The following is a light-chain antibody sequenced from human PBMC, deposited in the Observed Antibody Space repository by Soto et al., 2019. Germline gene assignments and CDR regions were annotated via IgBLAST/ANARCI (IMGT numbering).Light chain of an antibody. J-gene: IGKJ5*01. Sequence: EIVLTQSPGTLSLSPGERATLSCRASQSVSNSFLAWYQQKPGRAPRLLIYGASSRATGIPDRFSGSGSGTDFTLTISILEPEDFAVYYCQQYGSSPITFGQGTRLEIK. CDR1: QSVSNSF. V-gene: IGKV3-20*01. CDR2: GAS. CDR3: QQYGSSPIT.